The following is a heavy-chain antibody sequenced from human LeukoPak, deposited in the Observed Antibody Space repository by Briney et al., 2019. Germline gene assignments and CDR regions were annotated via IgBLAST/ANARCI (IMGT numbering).Heavy chain of an antibody. V-gene: IGHV4-39*02. Sequence: SETLSLTCTVSGGSISSSSYYWGWIRQPPGKGLEWIGSIYYSGSTYYNPSLKSRVTISVDTSKNQFSLKLSSVTAADTAVYYCAREVLIAVATHTTTPNFDYWGQGTLVTVSS. D-gene: IGHD6-19*01. CDR1: GGSISSSSYY. CDR3: AREVLIAVATHTTTPNFDY. J-gene: IGHJ4*02. CDR2: IYYSGST.